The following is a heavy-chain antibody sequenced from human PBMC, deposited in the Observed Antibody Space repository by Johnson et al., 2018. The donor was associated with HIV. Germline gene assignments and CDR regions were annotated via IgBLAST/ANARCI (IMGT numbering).Heavy chain of an antibody. CDR3: AKALRTGTPNDAFDI. CDR1: GFTFDDYA. D-gene: IGHD3-10*01. Sequence: VQLVESGGGLAKPAWSLRLSCAASGFTFDDYAMHWVRQAPGKGLEWVSLISWDGGSPYYADSVKGRFTISRDNSKNSLYLQMNSLRAEDTALYYCAKALRTGTPNDAFDIWGQGTMVTVSS. CDR2: ISWDGGSP. J-gene: IGHJ3*02. V-gene: IGHV3-43D*03.